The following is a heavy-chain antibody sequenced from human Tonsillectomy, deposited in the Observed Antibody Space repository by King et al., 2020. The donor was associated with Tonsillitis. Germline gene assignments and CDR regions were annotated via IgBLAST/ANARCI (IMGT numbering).Heavy chain of an antibody. J-gene: IGHJ3*02. CDR3: ARESPTYYYDNNTPAPGAFDI. CDR2: IYYSGST. D-gene: IGHD3-22*01. V-gene: IGHV4-31*01. CDR1: VGSISSGNYY. Sequence: QLQESGPGLVKPSQTLSLTCTVSVGSISSGNYYWRWIRQLPGKGLEWIGYIYYSGSTYYNPSLKSLVTISIDTSENQFSLKLSSVTAADTAVYYCARESPTYYYDNNTPAPGAFDIWGQGTMVTVSS.